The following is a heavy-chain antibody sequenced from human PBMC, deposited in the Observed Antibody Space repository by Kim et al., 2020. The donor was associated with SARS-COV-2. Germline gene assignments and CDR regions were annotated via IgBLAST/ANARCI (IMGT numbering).Heavy chain of an antibody. D-gene: IGHD5-12*01. V-gene: IGHV6-1*01. CDR2: N. J-gene: IGHJ4*02. Sequence: NDYAVAVKSRITVNPDTSKSQFSLQLNSVTPEDTAVYYCARRGYSGSFDYWGQGTLVTVSS. CDR3: ARRGYSGSFDY.